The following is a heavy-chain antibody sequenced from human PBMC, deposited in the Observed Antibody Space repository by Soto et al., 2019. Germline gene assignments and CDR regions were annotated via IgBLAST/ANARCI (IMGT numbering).Heavy chain of an antibody. Sequence: EVQLMESGGGLIQPGGSLRLSCAASGFALSDNWMHWVRQAPGKGLMWVSRINTDGKSTNYADSVKGRFTISRDIGKNTLFLQMSDLRAEDTAVYYCTSGNIPLTYCSGGSCYYIDFWGQGTLVAVSS. D-gene: IGHD2-15*01. J-gene: IGHJ4*02. CDR3: TSGNIPLTYCSGGSCYYIDF. CDR2: INTDGKST. CDR1: GFALSDNW. V-gene: IGHV3-74*01.